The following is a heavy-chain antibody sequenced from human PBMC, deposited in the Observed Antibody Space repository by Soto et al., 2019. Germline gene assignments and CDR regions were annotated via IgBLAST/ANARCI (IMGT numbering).Heavy chain of an antibody. D-gene: IGHD2-2*01. J-gene: IGHJ6*02. V-gene: IGHV1-69*13. Sequence: ASVKVSCKASGGTFSNYAIGWVRQAPGQGLEWMGGINTSSGSTNYAQKFQGRVTITADESTSTAYMELSSLRSEDTAVYYCAREGLVLVTTTVNSDYYYYAMAVWGQGTTVTVSS. CDR1: GGTFSNYA. CDR3: AREGLVLVTTTVNSDYYYYAMAV. CDR2: INTSSGST.